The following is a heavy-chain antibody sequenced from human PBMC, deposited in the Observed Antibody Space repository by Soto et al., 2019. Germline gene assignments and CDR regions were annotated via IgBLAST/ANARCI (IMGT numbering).Heavy chain of an antibody. CDR2: IYYSGST. CDR3: ARGDTYFDY. V-gene: IGHV4-59*01. Sequence: SETLSLTCTVSGGSISSYYWSWIRQPPGKGLEWIGYIYYSGSTNYNPSLKSRVTMSVDTSKNQFSLKLTSVTAADTAVYYCARGDTYFDYWGQGTLVTVPS. J-gene: IGHJ4*02. D-gene: IGHD5-18*01. CDR1: GGSISSYY.